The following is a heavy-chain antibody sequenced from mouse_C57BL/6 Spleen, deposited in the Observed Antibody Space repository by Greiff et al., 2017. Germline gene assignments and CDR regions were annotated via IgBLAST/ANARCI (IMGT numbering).Heavy chain of an antibody. Sequence: VQLKESGPGMVKPSQSLSLTCTVTGYSITSGYDWHWIRHFPGNKLEWMGYISYSGSTNYNPSLKSRISITHDTSKNHFFLRLNSGTTEYTATYYCARGGGSYYGSSPAWFAYWGQGTLVTVSA. CDR1: GYSITSGYD. CDR2: ISYSGST. D-gene: IGHD1-1*01. CDR3: ARGGGSYYGSSPAWFAY. V-gene: IGHV3-1*01. J-gene: IGHJ3*01.